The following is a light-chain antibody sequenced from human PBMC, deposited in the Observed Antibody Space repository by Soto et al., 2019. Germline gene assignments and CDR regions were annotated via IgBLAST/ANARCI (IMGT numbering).Light chain of an antibody. CDR3: SSYAGSNNLVV. J-gene: IGLJ1*01. CDR1: SSDVGGYKY. CDR2: EVN. Sequence: QSVLTQPPSASGSPGQSVTISCTGTSSDVGGYKYVSWYQQHPGKAPKLMIFEVNKRPSGVPDRFSGSKSGNTASLTVSGLQAEDEADYYCSSYAGSNNLVVFGTGTKVTVL. V-gene: IGLV2-8*01.